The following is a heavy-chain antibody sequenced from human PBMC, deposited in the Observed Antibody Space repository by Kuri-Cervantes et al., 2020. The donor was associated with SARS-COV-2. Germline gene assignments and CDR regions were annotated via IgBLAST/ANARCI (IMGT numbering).Heavy chain of an antibody. J-gene: IGHJ4*02. Sequence: GESLKISCVASGFNFSTTDMHWVRQAPGKGLEWVTFISSDGKNKKCMASGKGRFTISRDNSQNTLHLQMKSLRDEDKAIYYCAKDRDGVHDFWGQGTLVTVSS. D-gene: IGHD2-8*01. CDR1: GFNFSTTD. CDR3: AKDRDGVHDF. CDR2: ISSDGKNK. V-gene: IGHV3-30*18.